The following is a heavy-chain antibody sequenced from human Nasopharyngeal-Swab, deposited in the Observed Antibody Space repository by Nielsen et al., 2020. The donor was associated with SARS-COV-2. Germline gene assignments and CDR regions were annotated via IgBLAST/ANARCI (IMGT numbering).Heavy chain of an antibody. J-gene: IGHJ4*02. CDR2: ISGSNTYT. CDR3: ARGGGDYLPIDS. V-gene: IGHV3-11*05. Sequence: GSLRLSCAASGFTFSDYYMSWIRQAPGKGLEWLSYISGSNTYTNYADPVKGRFTVSRDNAKNSLFLQMNSLRAEDMAVYYCARGGGDYLPIDSWGQGTLVTVSS. D-gene: IGHD4-17*01. CDR1: GFTFSDYY.